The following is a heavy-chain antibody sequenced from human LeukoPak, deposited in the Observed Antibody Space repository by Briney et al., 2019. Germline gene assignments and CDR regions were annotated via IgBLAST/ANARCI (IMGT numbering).Heavy chain of an antibody. J-gene: IGHJ4*02. D-gene: IGHD1-26*01. CDR1: GFTFSTYW. V-gene: IGHV3-7*01. Sequence: GGSLRLSCAASGFTFSTYWMSWVRQAPGKGLEWVANIQQDGSEKYYVDSVKGRFTISRDNAKNSLYLQMNSLRAEDTAVYYCARDKVVGATHFDYWGQGTLVTVSS. CDR3: ARDKVVGATHFDY. CDR2: IQQDGSEK.